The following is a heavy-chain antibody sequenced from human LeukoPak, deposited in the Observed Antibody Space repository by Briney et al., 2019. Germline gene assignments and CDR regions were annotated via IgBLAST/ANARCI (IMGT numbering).Heavy chain of an antibody. D-gene: IGHD3-22*01. J-gene: IGHJ4*02. V-gene: IGHV3-11*01. CDR2: LSSGGSMI. CDR1: GFTFSDYY. CDR3: ARNYYDSSGYYYVWRYFDY. Sequence: GGSLRLSCVASGFTFSDYYINWIRQAPGMGLEWIAYLSSGGSMIYYADSVKGRFAISRDNAKNSVYLQMTSLRAEDTAVYYCARNYYDSSGYYYVWRYFDYWGQGTLVTVSS.